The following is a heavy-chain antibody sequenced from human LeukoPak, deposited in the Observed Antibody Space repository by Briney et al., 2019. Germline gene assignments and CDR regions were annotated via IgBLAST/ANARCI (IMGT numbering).Heavy chain of an antibody. CDR3: ARWGYSYGIDI. J-gene: IGHJ3*02. D-gene: IGHD5-18*01. Sequence: PGGSLRLSCAASGFTVSSNYMSWVRQAPGKGLEWVSVIYSGGSTYYADSVKGRFTISRDNSKNTPYLQMNSLRAEDTAVYYCARWGYSYGIDIWGPRDNGHRLF. CDR1: GFTVSSNY. V-gene: IGHV3-66*01. CDR2: IYSGGST.